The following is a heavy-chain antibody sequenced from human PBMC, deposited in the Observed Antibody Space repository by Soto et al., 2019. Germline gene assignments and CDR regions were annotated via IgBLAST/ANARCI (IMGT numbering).Heavy chain of an antibody. Sequence: EVQLVESGGGLVQPGGSLRLSCAASGFTFSSYWMSWVRQAPGKGLEWVANIKQDGSEKYYVDSVKGRFTISRDNAKNSLYLQMNSLRAEDTAVYYCAREQGYYYYYMDVWGKGTTVTVSS. CDR3: AREQGYYYYYMDV. J-gene: IGHJ6*03. V-gene: IGHV3-7*01. CDR2: IKQDGSEK. CDR1: GFTFSSYW.